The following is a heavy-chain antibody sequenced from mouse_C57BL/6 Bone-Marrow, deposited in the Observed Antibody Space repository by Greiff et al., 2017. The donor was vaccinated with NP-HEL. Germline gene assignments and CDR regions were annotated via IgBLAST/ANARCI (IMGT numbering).Heavy chain of an antibody. CDR3: ARYYNYDGYAY. Sequence: QVQLQQSGAELARPGASVKLSCKASGYTFTSYGISWVKQRPGQGLEWIGEIYPRSGNTYYNEKFKGKATLTADKSSSTAYMELRILTSEASAVYFCARYYNYDGYAYWGQGTLVTVSA. CDR1: GYTFTSYG. V-gene: IGHV1-81*01. D-gene: IGHD2-12*01. J-gene: IGHJ3*01. CDR2: IYPRSGNT.